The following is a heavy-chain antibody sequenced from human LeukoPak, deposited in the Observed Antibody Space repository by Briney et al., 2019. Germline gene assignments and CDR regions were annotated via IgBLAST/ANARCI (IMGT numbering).Heavy chain of an antibody. Sequence: ASVKVSCKASGYTFTGYYMHWVRQAPGQGLEWMGWINPNSGGTNYAQKFQGRVTITRDTSISTAYMELSRLRSDDTAVYYCARDYIVVVPGDYYYYGMDVWGQGTTVTLSS. D-gene: IGHD2-2*01. V-gene: IGHV1-2*02. CDR3: ARDYIVVVPGDYYYYGMDV. CDR2: INPNSGGT. CDR1: GYTFTGYY. J-gene: IGHJ6*02.